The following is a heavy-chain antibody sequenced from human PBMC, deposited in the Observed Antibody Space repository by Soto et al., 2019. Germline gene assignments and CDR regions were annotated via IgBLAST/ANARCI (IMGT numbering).Heavy chain of an antibody. J-gene: IGHJ4*02. D-gene: IGHD6-13*01. CDR1: GYSFTSYW. V-gene: IGHV5-51*01. CDR3: ARGKEGIAAAGSHYFDY. Sequence: ASVKVSCKGSGYSFTSYWIGWVRQMPGKGLEWMGIIYPGDSDTRYSPSFQGQVTISADKSISTAYLQWSSLKASDTAMYYCARGKEGIAAAGSHYFDYWGQGTLVTVSS. CDR2: IYPGDSDT.